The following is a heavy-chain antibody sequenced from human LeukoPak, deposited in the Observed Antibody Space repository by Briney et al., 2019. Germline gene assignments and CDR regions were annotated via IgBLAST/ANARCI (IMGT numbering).Heavy chain of an antibody. J-gene: IGHJ5*02. CDR1: GGSISSGGYS. CDR3: ARGSPDGVNWFDP. V-gene: IGHV4-30-2*01. Sequence: SSETLSLTCAVSGGSISSGGYSWSWIRQPPGKGLEWIGYIYHSGSTYCNPSLKSRVTISVDRSKNQFSLKLSSVTAADTAVYYCARGSPDGVNWFDPWGQGTLVTVSS. D-gene: IGHD1-14*01. CDR2: IYHSGST.